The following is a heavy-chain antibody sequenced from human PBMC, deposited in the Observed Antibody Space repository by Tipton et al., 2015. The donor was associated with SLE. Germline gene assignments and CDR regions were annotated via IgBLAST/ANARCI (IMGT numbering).Heavy chain of an antibody. D-gene: IGHD4-17*01. Sequence: SLRLSCAASGFTFSGYAMHWVRQAPGKGLEWVALISYDSGHKHYADSVKGRFTISRDNSKNTLYLQMSSLRAEDTAVYYCARKFNDYGDYDSWGQGTLVTVSS. J-gene: IGHJ5*01. CDR3: ARKFNDYGDYDS. CDR1: GFTFSGYA. CDR2: ISYDSGHK. V-gene: IGHV3-30*04.